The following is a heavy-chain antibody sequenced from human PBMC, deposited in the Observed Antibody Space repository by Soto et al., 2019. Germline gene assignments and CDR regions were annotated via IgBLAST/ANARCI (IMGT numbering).Heavy chain of an antibody. J-gene: IGHJ4*02. V-gene: IGHV3-21*01. CDR1: GFTFSSYS. CDR2: ISSSSSYI. D-gene: IGHD2-15*01. CDR3: ARGTFDCSGGSCYFPPYFDY. Sequence: GGSLRLSCAASGFTFSSYSMNWVRQAPGKGLEWVSSISSSSSYIYYADSVKGRFTISRDNAKNSLYLQMNSLRAEDTAVYYCARGTFDCSGGSCYFPPYFDYWGQGTLVTVSS.